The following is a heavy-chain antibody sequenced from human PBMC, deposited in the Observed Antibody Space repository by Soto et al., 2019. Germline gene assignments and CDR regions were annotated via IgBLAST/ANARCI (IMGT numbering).Heavy chain of an antibody. D-gene: IGHD6-6*01. CDR3: AREESSSSGFDY. CDR1: GFNFNSYP. V-gene: IGHV3-33*08. CDR2: IWYDGSNK. J-gene: IGHJ4*02. Sequence: AGSLRISCAASGFNFNSYPINWVRQAPGKGLEWVAVIWYDGSNKYYADSVKGRFTISRDNSKNTLYLQMNSLRAEDTAVYYCAREESSSSGFDYWGQGTLVTVSS.